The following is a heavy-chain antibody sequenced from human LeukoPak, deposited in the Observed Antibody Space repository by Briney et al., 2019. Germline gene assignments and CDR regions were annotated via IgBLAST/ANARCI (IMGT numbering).Heavy chain of an antibody. CDR1: EFTVSVNY. V-gene: IGHV3-66*01. Sequence: GGSLTLSCAASEFTVSVNYMSWVRQAPGKGLEWVSFIYSGGSTYYADSVKGRFTISRDSSKNILHLQMNSLRAEDTAVYYCARVGKQGWDFDHWGQGTLVTVSS. CDR2: IYSGGST. J-gene: IGHJ4*02. CDR3: ARVGKQGWDFDH. D-gene: IGHD6-19*01.